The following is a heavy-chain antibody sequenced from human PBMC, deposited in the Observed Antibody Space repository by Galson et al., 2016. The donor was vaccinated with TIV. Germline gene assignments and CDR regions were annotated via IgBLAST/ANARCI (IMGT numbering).Heavy chain of an antibody. V-gene: IGHV1-2*02. CDR2: IDPNSGAT. Sequence: SVKVSCKASGYPLTDSWMHWVRQAPGEGLEWMGWIDPNSGATLYAQKFQGRVTMTRDTSTSTTYVELSRLTSDDTADYYCARGGVIRGLDFWSQGTLVTVSS. CDR1: GYPLTDSW. CDR3: ARGGVIRGLDF. J-gene: IGHJ4*02. D-gene: IGHD3-16*02.